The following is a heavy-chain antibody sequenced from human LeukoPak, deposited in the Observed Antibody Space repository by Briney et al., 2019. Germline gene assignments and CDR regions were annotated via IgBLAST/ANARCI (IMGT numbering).Heavy chain of an antibody. D-gene: IGHD6-19*01. V-gene: IGHV1-18*01. Sequence: ASVKVSCKASGYTFSNYGITWVRQAPGQGLEWMGWICGYNANTNYAQKVQGRLTMTTDTSTSTAYMELRSLRSDDTAVYYCARPPQGSSGSKGFDYWGQGTLVTVSS. CDR2: ICGYNANT. J-gene: IGHJ4*02. CDR1: GYTFSNYG. CDR3: ARPPQGSSGSKGFDY.